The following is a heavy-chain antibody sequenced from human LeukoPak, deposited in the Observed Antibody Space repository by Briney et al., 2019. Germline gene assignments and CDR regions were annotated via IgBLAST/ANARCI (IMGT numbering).Heavy chain of an antibody. D-gene: IGHD6-6*01. V-gene: IGHV3-66*01. J-gene: IGHJ6*02. CDR3: ARDPVPYGMDV. CDR2: NYSGGST. CDR1: GFPVSSNH. Sequence: HLGGSLRHSCGPSGFPVSSNHMRWVREAPGEGLEGVAVNYSGGSTYYADSEKGRFTISRDNTKNALYLQLNSLRAEDTAVYYCARDPVPYGMDVWGQGTTVTVSS.